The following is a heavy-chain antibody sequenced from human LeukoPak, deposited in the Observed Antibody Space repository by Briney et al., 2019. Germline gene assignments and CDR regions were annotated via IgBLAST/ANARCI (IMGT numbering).Heavy chain of an antibody. D-gene: IGHD3-9*01. Sequence: ASVKVSCKASGYTFTGYYMHWVRQAPGQGLEWMGWINPNSGGTNYAQKFQGRVTMTRDTSISTAYMELSRLRSDDTAVYYCARDYDILTGLYYFDHWGQGTLVTVSS. V-gene: IGHV1-2*02. CDR2: INPNSGGT. CDR1: GYTFTGYY. J-gene: IGHJ4*02. CDR3: ARDYDILTGLYYFDH.